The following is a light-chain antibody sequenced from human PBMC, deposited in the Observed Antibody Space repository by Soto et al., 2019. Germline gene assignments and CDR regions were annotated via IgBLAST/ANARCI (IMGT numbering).Light chain of an antibody. Sequence: QSALTQSASVSGSPGQSITISCTGTSSDVGNYNYVSWYQQHPGEVPKLIIFNVNNRPSGVSNRFSGSKSGNTASLTISGLQADDEADYYCSSYTSSSTPYVFGTGTKVTDL. V-gene: IGLV2-14*01. J-gene: IGLJ1*01. CDR3: SSYTSSSTPYV. CDR1: SSDVGNYNY. CDR2: NVN.